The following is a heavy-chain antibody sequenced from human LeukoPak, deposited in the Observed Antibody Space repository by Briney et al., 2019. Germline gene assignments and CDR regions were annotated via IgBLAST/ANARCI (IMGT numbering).Heavy chain of an antibody. D-gene: IGHD2-8*02. CDR3: ARELSTGGHY. CDR1: GFTVSSNY. CDR2: IYSGDTT. Sequence: QPGGSLRLSCAASGFTVSSNYMHWVRQSPGKGLEWVSVIYSGDTTYYADSVKGRFTISRDNSKNTLYLQMNSLRAEDTAVYYCARELSTGGHYWGQGTLVTVSS. V-gene: IGHV3-66*01. J-gene: IGHJ4*02.